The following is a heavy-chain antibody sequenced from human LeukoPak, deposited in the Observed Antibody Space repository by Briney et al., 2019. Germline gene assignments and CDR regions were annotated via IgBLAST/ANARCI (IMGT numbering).Heavy chain of an antibody. Sequence: PSETLSLTCAVSGGSISSGGYSWSWIRQPPGKGLEWIGEINHSGSTNYNPSLKSRVTISVDTSKNQFSLKLSSVTAADTAVYYCARGNRSIAARPLFDYWGQGTLVTVSS. CDR2: INHSGST. CDR1: GGSISSGGYS. V-gene: IGHV4-30-2*01. J-gene: IGHJ4*02. D-gene: IGHD6-6*01. CDR3: ARGNRSIAARPLFDY.